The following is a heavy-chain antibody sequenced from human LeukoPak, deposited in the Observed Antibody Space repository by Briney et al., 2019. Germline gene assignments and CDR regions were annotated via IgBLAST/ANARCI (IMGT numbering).Heavy chain of an antibody. V-gene: IGHV3-23*01. CDR2: ISGSGGST. J-gene: IGHJ4*02. D-gene: IGHD2-2*02. Sequence: PGGSLRLSCAASGFTFSSYAMSWVRQAPGKGLEWVSAISGSGGSTYYADSVKGRFTISRDNSKNTLYLQMNGLRAEDTAVYYCAKGLAYIVVVPAAIKNWGQGTLVTVSS. CDR3: AKGLAYIVVVPAAIKN. CDR1: GFTFSSYA.